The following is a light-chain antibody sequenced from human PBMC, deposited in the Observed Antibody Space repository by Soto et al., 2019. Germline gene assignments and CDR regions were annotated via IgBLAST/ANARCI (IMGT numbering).Light chain of an antibody. V-gene: IGKV1-5*03. CDR3: QQYNNWPPIT. CDR1: QSIDTW. J-gene: IGKJ5*01. Sequence: DIQMTQSPATLAASVGDRVSITCRASQSIDTWLAWYQQKAGKAPNLLIYKASRLESGVPSRFSGSGSGTEFTLTISSLQSEDFAVYYCQQYNNWPPITFGQGTRLEIK. CDR2: KAS.